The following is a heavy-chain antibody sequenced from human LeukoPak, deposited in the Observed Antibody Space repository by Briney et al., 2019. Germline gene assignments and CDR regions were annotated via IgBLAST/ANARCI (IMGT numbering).Heavy chain of an antibody. CDR1: GGSVSSGSYY. D-gene: IGHD6-25*01. J-gene: IGHJ5*02. Sequence: SESLSLTCTVSGGSVSSGSYYWSWIRQPQGKGLEWIGYIYCSGSTNYNPSLKSRVTISVDTSKNQFSLKLSSVTAADTAVYYCARELSSATNWFDPWGQGALVTVSS. CDR3: ARELSSATNWFDP. CDR2: IYCSGST. V-gene: IGHV4-61*01.